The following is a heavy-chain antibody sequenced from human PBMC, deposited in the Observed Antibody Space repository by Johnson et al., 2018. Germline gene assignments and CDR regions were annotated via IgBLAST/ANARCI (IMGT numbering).Heavy chain of an antibody. CDR1: GFTFSSYA. CDR2: ISGSGGST. J-gene: IGHJ3*02. CDR3: AKSSWELLHLHAFDS. Sequence: VQLLESGGGLVQPGGSLRLSCAASGFTFSSYAMSWVRQAPGKGLEWVSAISGSGGSTYYADSVKGRFTISRDNSKNTLYLQMNSLRAEDTAVYSCAKSSWELLHLHAFDSWGQGTMVTVSS. V-gene: IGHV3-23*01. D-gene: IGHD1-26*01.